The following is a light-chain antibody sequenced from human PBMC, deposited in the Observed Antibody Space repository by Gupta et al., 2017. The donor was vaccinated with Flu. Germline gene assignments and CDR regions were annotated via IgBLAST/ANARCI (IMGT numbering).Light chain of an antibody. J-gene: IGKJ4*01. Sequence: IVMMQSPATLSVSPGERATLSCRASQSLGSRLAWYQQKPGQTPRLLIYGASARATGIPARFSGSGSGADFTLTISSLQSEDFAVYYCQQYNAWPLTFGGGTRVEIK. V-gene: IGKV3-15*01. CDR2: GAS. CDR3: QQYNAWPLT. CDR1: QSLGSR.